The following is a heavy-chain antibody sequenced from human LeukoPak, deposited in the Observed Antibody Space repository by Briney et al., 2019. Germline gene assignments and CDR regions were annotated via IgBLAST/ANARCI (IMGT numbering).Heavy chain of an antibody. CDR1: GFTFSSYR. CDR3: ARGKGSLGYYDSSGYYCDY. D-gene: IGHD3-22*01. V-gene: IGHV3-48*04. CDR2: ISSSSSTI. Sequence: PGGSLRLSCAASGFTFSSYRMIWVRQTPGKGLEWVSSISSSSSTINYADSMRGRFTISRDNAKNSLYLQMNSLRAEDTAVYYCARGKGSLGYYDSSGYYCDYWGQGTLVTVSS. J-gene: IGHJ4*02.